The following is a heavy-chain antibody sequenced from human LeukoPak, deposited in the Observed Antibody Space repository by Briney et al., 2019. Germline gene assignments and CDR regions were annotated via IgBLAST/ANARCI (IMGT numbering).Heavy chain of an antibody. V-gene: IGHV1-69*13. CDR3: AGRNDQTYYYYGMDV. CDR2: IIPIFGTA. J-gene: IGHJ6*04. CDR1: GGTFSSYA. D-gene: IGHD2-2*01. Sequence: ASVKVSCKASGGTFSSYAISWVRQAPGQGLEWMGGIIPIFGTANYAQKFQGRVTITADESTGTAYMELSSLRSEDTAVYYCAGRNDQTYYYYGMDVWGKGTTVTVSS.